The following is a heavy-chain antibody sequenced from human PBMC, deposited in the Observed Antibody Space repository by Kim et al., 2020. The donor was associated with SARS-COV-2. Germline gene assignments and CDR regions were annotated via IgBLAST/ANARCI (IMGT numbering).Heavy chain of an antibody. CDR3: AEGGIAAAGTPLPPPFDY. CDR1: GGSFSGYY. D-gene: IGHD6-13*01. V-gene: IGHV4-34*01. Sequence: SETLSLTCAVYGGSFSGYYWSWIRQPPGKGLEWIGEINHSGSTNYNTSLKSRVTISVDTSKNQFSLKLSSVTAADTAVYYCAEGGIAAAGTPLPPPFDYWGQGTLVTVSS. CDR2: INHSGST. J-gene: IGHJ4*02.